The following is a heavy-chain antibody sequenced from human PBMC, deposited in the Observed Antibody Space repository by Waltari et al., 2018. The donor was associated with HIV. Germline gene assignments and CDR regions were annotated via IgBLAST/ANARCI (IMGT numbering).Heavy chain of an antibody. CDR2: IYHSGST. Sequence: QVQLQESGPGLVKPSETLSLTCTVSGSSISSGYYWGWIRQPPGKGLEWIGSIYHSGSTYYNPSLKSRVTISVDTSKNQFSLKLSSVTAADTAVYYCAREGGIAVAGTALALWGQGTLVTVSS. CDR1: GSSISSGYY. J-gene: IGHJ4*02. D-gene: IGHD6-19*01. CDR3: AREGGIAVAGTALAL. V-gene: IGHV4-38-2*02.